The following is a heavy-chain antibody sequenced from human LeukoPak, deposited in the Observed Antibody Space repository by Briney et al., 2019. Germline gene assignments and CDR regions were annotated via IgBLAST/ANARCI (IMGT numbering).Heavy chain of an antibody. CDR1: GGTFSSYA. CDR2: IIPIFGTA. CDR3: ARSEFLLERLYYYGMDV. D-gene: IGHD1-1*01. J-gene: IGHJ6*02. Sequence: SVKVSCKASGGTFSSYAISWVRQAPGQGLERMGGIIPIFGTANYAQKFQGRVTITADESTSTAYMELSSLRSEDTAVYYCARSEFLLERLYYYGMDVWGQGTTVTVSS. V-gene: IGHV1-69*01.